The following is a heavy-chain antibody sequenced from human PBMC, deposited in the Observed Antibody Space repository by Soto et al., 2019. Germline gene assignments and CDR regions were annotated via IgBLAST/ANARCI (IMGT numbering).Heavy chain of an antibody. D-gene: IGHD3-22*01. J-gene: IGHJ1*01. Sequence: PGGSLRLSCAASGFTFSSYWMSWVRQAPGKGLEWVANIKQDGSEKYYVDSVKGRFTISRDNAKNSLYLQMNSLRAEDTAVYYCSRYPDSRPPEQCYWGQGTLVTVSS. CDR2: IKQDGSEK. CDR3: SRYPDSRPPEQCY. CDR1: GFTFSSYW. V-gene: IGHV3-7*01.